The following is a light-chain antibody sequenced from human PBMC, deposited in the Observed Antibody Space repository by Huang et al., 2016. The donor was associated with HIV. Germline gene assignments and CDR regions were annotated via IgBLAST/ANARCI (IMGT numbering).Light chain of an antibody. CDR2: AAS. CDR3: QQIYSTSIT. V-gene: IGKV1-39*01. Sequence: DIRMTQSPSSLSASVGDRVTITCRASQSISSYLNWYQQRPGKAPSLLIYAASSLQSGVPSRCSGSGSGTDFTLTISSLQPEDFATYYCQQIYSTSITFGQGTRLEIK. J-gene: IGKJ5*01. CDR1: QSISSY.